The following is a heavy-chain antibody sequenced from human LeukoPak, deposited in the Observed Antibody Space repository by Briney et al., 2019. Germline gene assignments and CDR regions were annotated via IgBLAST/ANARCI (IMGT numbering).Heavy chain of an antibody. Sequence: GESLKISCKGSGYNFNTDWIGWVRQMPGKGLEWMGIIYPDDSDTNYSPSFQGQVTISVDKSITTAFLQWSSLKASDTAMYYRARQAYSSRFDAFDIWGQGTMVIVSS. CDR1: GYNFNTDW. D-gene: IGHD6-13*01. V-gene: IGHV5-51*01. CDR3: ARQAYSSRFDAFDI. CDR2: IYPDDSDT. J-gene: IGHJ3*02.